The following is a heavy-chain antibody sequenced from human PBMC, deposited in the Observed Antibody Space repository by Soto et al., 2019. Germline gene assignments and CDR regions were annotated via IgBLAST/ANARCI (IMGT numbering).Heavy chain of an antibody. D-gene: IGHD1-26*01. J-gene: IGHJ4*02. CDR1: GDSIMSDDFN. Sequence: QLQLQESGPGVVRPSETQSLTCTVSGDSIMSDDFNWRWIRQAPARGLEWLGRMSYTGSVNYNPSLESRLTLSVDPPNPQLYLKLTAVSSADAAVYDCVTQRVLRSRELARVVNPDYWAQGTQV. CDR3: VTQRVLRSRELARVVNPDY. V-gene: IGHV4-39*01. CDR2: MSYTGSV.